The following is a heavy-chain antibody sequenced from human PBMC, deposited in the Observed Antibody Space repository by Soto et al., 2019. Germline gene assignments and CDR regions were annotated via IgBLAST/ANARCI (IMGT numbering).Heavy chain of an antibody. J-gene: IGHJ4*02. CDR3: ARGQIQSDFDY. CDR2: ITAYNDNT. D-gene: IGHD3-3*01. Sequence: APVKVSCKASGYTFTSYGLNWVRPAPGQGLEWMGWITAYNDNTNHAQKVQGRAILTIDTSTTTGYMELRSLRSDDTAVYYCARGQIQSDFDYWGQGTLVHRLL. V-gene: IGHV1-18*04. CDR1: GYTFTSYG.